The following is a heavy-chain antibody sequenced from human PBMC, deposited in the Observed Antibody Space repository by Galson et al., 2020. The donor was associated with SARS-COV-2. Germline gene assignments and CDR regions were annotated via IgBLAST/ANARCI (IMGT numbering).Heavy chain of an antibody. D-gene: IGHD1-26*01. CDR3: ARTPGGSYWGYFDY. V-gene: IGHV3-30-3*01. Sequence: GGSLRLTCAASGFTFSSYAMHWVRQAPGKGLEWVAVISYDGSNKYYADSVKGRFTISRDNSKNTLYLQMNSLRAEDTAVYYCARTPGGSYWGYFDYWGQGTLVTVSS. CDR1: GFTFSSYA. CDR2: ISYDGSNK. J-gene: IGHJ4*02.